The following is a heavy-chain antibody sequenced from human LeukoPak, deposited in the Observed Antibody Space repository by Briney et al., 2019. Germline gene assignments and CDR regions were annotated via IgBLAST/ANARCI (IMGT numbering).Heavy chain of an antibody. J-gene: IGHJ6*03. D-gene: IGHD2-2*01. Sequence: PGGSLRLSCTASGFTFSSYSLNWVRQAPGKGLEWVSSVSTGSNYIYYADSVKGRFTISRDNAKNSLYLQMNSLRAEDTAVYYCARDVIVPAALAYYYYYYMDVWGKGTTVTVSS. V-gene: IGHV3-21*01. CDR1: GFTFSSYS. CDR2: VSTGSNYI. CDR3: ARDVIVPAALAYYYYYYMDV.